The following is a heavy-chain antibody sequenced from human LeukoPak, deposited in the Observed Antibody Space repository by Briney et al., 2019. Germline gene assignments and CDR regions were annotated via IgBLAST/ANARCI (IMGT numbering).Heavy chain of an antibody. J-gene: IGHJ4*02. CDR2: IDDSGST. Sequence: SETVSLTCAVYGGSFSGYYWTWIRQPPGKGLEWIGEIDDSGSTNYNPSLRSRVALSVDTSKNQFSLRLTSLTAADTAVYYCARARETVPIDYWSQGTLVIASS. CDR1: GGSFSGYY. CDR3: ARARETVPIDY. D-gene: IGHD4-11*01. V-gene: IGHV4-34*01.